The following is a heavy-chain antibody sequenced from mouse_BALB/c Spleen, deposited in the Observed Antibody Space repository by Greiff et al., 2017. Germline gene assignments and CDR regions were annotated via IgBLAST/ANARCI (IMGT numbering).Heavy chain of an antibody. CDR2: IDPANGNT. Sequence: EVQLQQSGAELVKPGASVKLSCTASGFTITDTYMHWVKQRPEQGLEWIGRIDPANGNTKYDPKFQGKATITADTSSNTAYLQLSSLTSEDTAVYYCAREGDYDGDYWGQGTSVTVSS. V-gene: IGHV14-3*02. CDR1: GFTITDTY. J-gene: IGHJ4*01. CDR3: AREGDYDGDY. D-gene: IGHD2-4*01.